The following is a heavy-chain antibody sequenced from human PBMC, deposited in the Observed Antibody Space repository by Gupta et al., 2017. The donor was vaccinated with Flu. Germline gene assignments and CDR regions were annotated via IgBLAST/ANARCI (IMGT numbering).Heavy chain of an antibody. D-gene: IGHD5-12*01. CDR3: ARDRYSGVDGPGGDLDH. Sequence: MNWVRQAPGKGLEWVSGISLSGTHIQYADSVKGRFTISRDNTKSSMDLQMNSLRVEDTAVYFCARDRYSGVDGPGGDLDHWGQGILVSVSS. J-gene: IGHJ4*02. CDR2: ISLSGTHI. V-gene: IGHV3-21*01.